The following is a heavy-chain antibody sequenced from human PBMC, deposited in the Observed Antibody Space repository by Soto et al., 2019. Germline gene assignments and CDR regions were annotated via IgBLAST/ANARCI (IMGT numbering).Heavy chain of an antibody. Sequence: PGGSLRLSCAASGFSFSSYAMSWVRQAPGKGLEWVSVLSGSGGAAYYADSVKGRFTISRDNSRNTLYLQMNSLRAEDTAVYYCAKAQEASGNPNSYFELWGQGTKVNVSP. J-gene: IGHJ4*02. CDR1: GFSFSSYA. CDR3: AKAQEASGNPNSYFEL. CDR2: LSGSGGAA. D-gene: IGHD2-15*01. V-gene: IGHV3-23*01.